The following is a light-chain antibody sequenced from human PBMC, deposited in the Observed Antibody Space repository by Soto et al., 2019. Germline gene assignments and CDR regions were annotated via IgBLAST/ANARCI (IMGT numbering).Light chain of an antibody. CDR2: RDS. Sequence: QSVLTQPPSASGTPGQRVTISCSGSSSNIGSNAVDWYQHFPGTAPKVLIYRDSQRPSGVPDRFSGPKSGTSASLAISGLQSEDEADYYCAAWDDSLNGVLFGGGTKLTVL. J-gene: IGLJ2*01. CDR3: AAWDDSLNGVL. CDR1: SSNIGSNA. V-gene: IGLV1-44*01.